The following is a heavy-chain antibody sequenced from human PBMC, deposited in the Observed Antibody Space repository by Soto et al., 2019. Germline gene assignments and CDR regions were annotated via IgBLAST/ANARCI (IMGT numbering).Heavy chain of an antibody. V-gene: IGHV3-30-3*02. CDR2: ISYDGSNK. CDR3: AKNGANYDILTGYLFYYGMDV. Sequence: PGGSLRLSCAASGFTFSSYAMHWVRQAPGKGLEWVAVISYDGSNKYYADSVKGRFTISRDNSKNTLYLQMNSLRAEDTAVYYCAKNGANYDILTGYLFYYGMDVWGQGTTVTVSS. D-gene: IGHD3-9*01. J-gene: IGHJ6*02. CDR1: GFTFSSYA.